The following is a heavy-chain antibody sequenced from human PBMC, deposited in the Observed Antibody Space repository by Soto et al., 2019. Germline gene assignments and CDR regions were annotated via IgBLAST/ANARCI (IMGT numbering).Heavy chain of an antibody. V-gene: IGHV1-18*01. CDR2: INAHNGNT. CDR1: GYAFTTYG. Sequence: QVHLLQSGAEVKKPGASVKVSCKGSGYAFTTYGITWVRQAPGQGLEWMGWINAHNGNTNYAQKLQGRVTMTRDTSPSTACMERSNLISDQTTIYYCASGRYSNYGRQQALVNDYS. CDR3: ASGRYSNY. D-gene: IGHD4-4*01. J-gene: IGHJ4*02.